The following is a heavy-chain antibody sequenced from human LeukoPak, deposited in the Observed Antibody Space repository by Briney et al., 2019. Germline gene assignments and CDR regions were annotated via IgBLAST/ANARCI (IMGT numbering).Heavy chain of an antibody. CDR1: GGSISSYY. Sequence: SETLSLTCTVSGGSISSYYWSWIRQPAGKGLEWIGRICTSGSTNYNPSLKSRVTMSVDTSKNQFSPKLSSVTAADTAVYYCARGAAAGKGDAFDIWGQGTMVTVSS. J-gene: IGHJ3*02. D-gene: IGHD6-13*01. CDR2: ICTSGST. CDR3: ARGAAAGKGDAFDI. V-gene: IGHV4-4*07.